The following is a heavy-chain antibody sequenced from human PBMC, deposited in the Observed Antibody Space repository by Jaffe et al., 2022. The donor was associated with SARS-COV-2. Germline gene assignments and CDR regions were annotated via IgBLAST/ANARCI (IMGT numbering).Heavy chain of an antibody. Sequence: QLQLQESGPGLVKPSETLSLTCTVSGGSISSSSYYWGWIRQPPGKGLEWIGSIYYSGSTYYNPSLKSRVTISVDTSKNQFSLKLSSVTAADTAVYYCARQGRDGYFGDYWGQGTLVTVSS. J-gene: IGHJ4*02. D-gene: IGHD5-12*01. V-gene: IGHV4-39*01. CDR1: GGSISSSSYY. CDR2: IYYSGST. CDR3: ARQGRDGYFGDY.